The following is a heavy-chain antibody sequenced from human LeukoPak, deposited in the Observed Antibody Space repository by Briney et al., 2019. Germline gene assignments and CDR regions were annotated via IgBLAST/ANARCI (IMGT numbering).Heavy chain of an antibody. CDR3: ARDPRYCSGGSCFDAFDI. Sequence: GRSLRLSCAASGFSFSRYGMHWVRQAPGKGLEWVAVIWYDGSNQYYADSVKGRFTISRDKAKNSLYLQMNSLRDEDTAVYYCARDPRYCSGGSCFDAFDIWGQGTMVTVSS. CDR2: IWYDGSNQ. V-gene: IGHV3-33*01. CDR1: GFSFSRYG. J-gene: IGHJ3*02. D-gene: IGHD2-15*01.